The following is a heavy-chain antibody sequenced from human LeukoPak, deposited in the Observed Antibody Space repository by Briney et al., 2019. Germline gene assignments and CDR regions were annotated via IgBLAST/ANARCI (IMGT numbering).Heavy chain of an antibody. J-gene: IGHJ3*02. CDR1: GFTFSSYA. CDR3: ALMVPGPGGAFDI. D-gene: IGHD3-10*01. Sequence: PGGSLRLSCAASGFTFSSYAMSWVRQAPGKGLEWVSAISGSGGSTYYADSVRGRFTISRDNSKNTLYLQMNSLRAEDTAVYYCALMVPGPGGAFDIWGQGTMVTVSS. CDR2: ISGSGGST. V-gene: IGHV3-23*01.